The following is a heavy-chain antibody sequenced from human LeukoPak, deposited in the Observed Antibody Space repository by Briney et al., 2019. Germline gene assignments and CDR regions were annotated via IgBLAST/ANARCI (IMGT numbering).Heavy chain of an antibody. CDR2: ISYDGSNK. CDR1: GFIFSSYG. CDR3: AKDLERHIVVVTASAVDY. V-gene: IGHV3-30*18. Sequence: SGGSLRLSCAASGFIFSSYGMYWVRQAPGKRLEWVAVISYDGSNKYYADSVKGRFTISRDNSKNTLYLQMTSLRAEDTAVYYCAKDLERHIVVVTASAVDYWGQGTLVTVSS. D-gene: IGHD2-21*02. J-gene: IGHJ4*02.